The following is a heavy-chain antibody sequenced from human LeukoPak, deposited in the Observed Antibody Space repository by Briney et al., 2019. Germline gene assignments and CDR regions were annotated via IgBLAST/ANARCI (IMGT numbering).Heavy chain of an antibody. J-gene: IGHJ3*02. V-gene: IGHV4-59*12. Sequence: SESLSLTCTVSGGSISPFYWNWIRQPPGKGLEWIGYIYYTGGTSYNPSPNSRATISVDTSKNQISMKLNSVTAADTAVYYCARGRIVVANTSAFDIWGQGTMVPVSP. CDR2: IYYTGGT. CDR3: ARGRIVVANTSAFDI. CDR1: GGSISPFY. D-gene: IGHD3-22*01.